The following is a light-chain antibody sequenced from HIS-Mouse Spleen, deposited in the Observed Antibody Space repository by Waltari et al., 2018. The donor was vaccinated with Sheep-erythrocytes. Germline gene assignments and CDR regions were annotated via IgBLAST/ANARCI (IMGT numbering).Light chain of an antibody. Sequence: SYELTQPPSVSVSPGQTASITCSGDKLGDKYACWYQQKPGQSPVLVIYQDNKRPPGIPERFSGSNSGNTATLTISGTQAMDEADYYCQAWDSSLYVFGTGTKVTVL. V-gene: IGLV3-1*01. J-gene: IGLJ1*01. CDR2: QDN. CDR3: QAWDSSLYV. CDR1: KLGDKY.